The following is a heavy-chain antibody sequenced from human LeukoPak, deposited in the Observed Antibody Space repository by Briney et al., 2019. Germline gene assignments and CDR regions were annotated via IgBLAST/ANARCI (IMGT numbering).Heavy chain of an antibody. CDR2: IDRNGRCT. Sequence: GVSLRLSCSASGFTFDRFAMHWVRQAPGKGLEYLSGIDRNGRCTHNADSVKGRFTISRDNSKNTLFLQMTSLRAEDTAVYYCVNQLSGWVYWGQGTRVTLPS. V-gene: IGHV3-64D*06. J-gene: IGHJ4*02. D-gene: IGHD6-19*01. CDR1: GFTFDRFA. CDR3: VNQLSGWVY.